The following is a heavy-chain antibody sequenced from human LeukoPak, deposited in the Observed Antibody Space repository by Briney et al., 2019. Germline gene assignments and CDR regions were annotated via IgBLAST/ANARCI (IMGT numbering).Heavy chain of an antibody. J-gene: IGHJ6*02. CDR2: INPNSGGT. CDR3: ARMHPYTRLLWFGEDGMDV. V-gene: IGHV1-2*02. CDR1: GYTFTGYY. D-gene: IGHD3-10*01. Sequence: ASVKVSCKASGYTFTGYYMHWVRQAPGQGLEWMGWINPNSGGTNYAQKFQGRGTMTRETSISTAYMELSRLRSDDTAVYYCARMHPYTRLLWFGEDGMDVWGQGTTVTVSS.